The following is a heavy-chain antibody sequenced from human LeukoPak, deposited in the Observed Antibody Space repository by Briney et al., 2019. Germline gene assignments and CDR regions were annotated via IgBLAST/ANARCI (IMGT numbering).Heavy chain of an antibody. J-gene: IGHJ4*02. V-gene: IGHV3-23*01. CDR3: AKGHYYGSGSLDY. D-gene: IGHD3-10*01. CDR1: GFTFSSYG. CDR2: IGGRDGST. Sequence: SGGSLRLSCAAPGFTFSSYGMSWVRQAPGTGLEWVSAIGGRDGSTYYADSVKGRFTISRDNSKNTLYVQMNSLRAEDTAVYYCAKGHYYGSGSLDYWGQGTLVTVSS.